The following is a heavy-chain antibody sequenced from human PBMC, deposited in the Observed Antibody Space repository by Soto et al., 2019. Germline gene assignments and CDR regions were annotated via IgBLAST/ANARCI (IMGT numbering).Heavy chain of an antibody. D-gene: IGHD3-22*01. J-gene: IGHJ6*02. V-gene: IGHV4-34*01. CDR1: GGSFSGYY. Sequence: SETLSLTCAVYGGSFSGYYWSWIRQPLGKGLEWIGEINHSGSTNYNPSLKSRVTISVDTSKNQFSLKLSSVTAADTAVYYCARALLYYDSSCYYYGGDYSMDVSVQGTTVTVSS. CDR3: ARALLYYDSSCYYYGGDYSMDV. CDR2: INHSGST.